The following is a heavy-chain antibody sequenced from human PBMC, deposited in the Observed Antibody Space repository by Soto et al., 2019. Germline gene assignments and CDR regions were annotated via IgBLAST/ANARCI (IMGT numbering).Heavy chain of an antibody. D-gene: IGHD1-26*01. CDR1: GFTLSNYG. CDR3: AKDLGSGSYLFDAFDI. J-gene: IGHJ3*02. CDR2: ISYDGSNK. V-gene: IGHV3-30*18. Sequence: GGSLRLSCAASGFTLSNYGMHWVRQAPGKGLEWVAVISYDGSNKYYADSVKGRFTISRDNSKNTLYLQMNSLRAEDTAVYYCAKDLGSGSYLFDAFDIWGQGTMVTVSS.